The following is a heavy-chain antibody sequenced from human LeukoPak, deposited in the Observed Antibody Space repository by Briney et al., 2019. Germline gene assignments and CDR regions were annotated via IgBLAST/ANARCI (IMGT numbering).Heavy chain of an antibody. J-gene: IGHJ4*02. D-gene: IGHD6-19*01. V-gene: IGHV3-23*01. CDR3: AKDGWLDD. CDR1: GFNFNKYD. Sequence: GGSLRLSCAASGFNFNKYDMTWARQAPGKGLEWVSTITGRSDKTYYTDSVKGRFVTSRDNSKDTLYLQMNSLRAEDTALYYCAKDGWLDDLGQGALVTASS. CDR2: ITGRSDKT.